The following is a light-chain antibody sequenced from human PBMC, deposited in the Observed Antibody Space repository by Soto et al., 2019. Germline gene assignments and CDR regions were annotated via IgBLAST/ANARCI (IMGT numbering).Light chain of an antibody. CDR3: QQYNSYPLT. Sequence: DIQMTQSPSTLSASVGDRVTITCRASQSISSWLAWYQQKPGKAPNLLIYKASSLASGVPSRFSGSGSGTEVTLTISSLQPDDFATYYCQQYNSYPLTFGGGTKVEIK. J-gene: IGKJ4*01. CDR2: KAS. V-gene: IGKV1-5*03. CDR1: QSISSW.